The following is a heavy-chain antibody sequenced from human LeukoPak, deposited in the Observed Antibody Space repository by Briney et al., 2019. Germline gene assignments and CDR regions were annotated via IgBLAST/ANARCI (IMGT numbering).Heavy chain of an antibody. J-gene: IGHJ3*02. Sequence: SETLSLTCRVSGGSISGYYWTWIRQPAGKGLEWIGRVYTSGSTHYNPSLKTRLTMSVDTSKNQFSLKLSSVTAADTAVYYCARLITGTTTAFDIWGQGTMVTV. CDR1: GGSISGYY. V-gene: IGHV4-4*07. CDR3: ARLITGTTTAFDI. CDR2: VYTSGST. D-gene: IGHD1-7*01.